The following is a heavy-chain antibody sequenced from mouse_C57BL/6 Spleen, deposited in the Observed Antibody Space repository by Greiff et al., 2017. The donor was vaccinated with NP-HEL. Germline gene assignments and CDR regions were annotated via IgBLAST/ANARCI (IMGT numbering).Heavy chain of an antibody. CDR2: INPGSGGT. CDR3: ARKDYYGSSWD. CDR1: GYAFTNYL. J-gene: IGHJ3*01. D-gene: IGHD1-1*01. V-gene: IGHV1-54*01. Sequence: VQLQQSGAELVRPGTSVKVSCKASGYAFTNYLIEWVKQRPGQGLEWIGVINPGSGGTNYNEKFKGKATLTADKSSSTAYMQLSSLTSEDSAVYFGARKDYYGSSWDWGQGTLVTVSA.